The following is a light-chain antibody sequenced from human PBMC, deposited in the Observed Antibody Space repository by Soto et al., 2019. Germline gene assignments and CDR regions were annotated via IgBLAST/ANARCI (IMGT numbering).Light chain of an antibody. CDR2: EVF. Sequence: QSVLTQPPSASGSPGQSVTISCTGTSSDVGGYDYVSWYQQHPGKAPKLVIYEVFKRPSGVPDRFSGSKSGNTASLTVSGLQAEDEADYYCSSYEGSNNLVFGGGTQLTVL. CDR1: SSDVGGYDY. J-gene: IGLJ3*02. V-gene: IGLV2-8*01. CDR3: SSYEGSNNLV.